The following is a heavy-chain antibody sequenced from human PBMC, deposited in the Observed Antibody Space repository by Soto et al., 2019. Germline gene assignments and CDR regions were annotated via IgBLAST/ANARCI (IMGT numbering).Heavy chain of an antibody. V-gene: IGHV1-8*01. J-gene: IGHJ6*03. CDR1: GYTFTSYD. D-gene: IGHD2-15*01. CDR3: ASGSGEYYYYYYMDV. CDR2: MNPNSGNT. Sequence: ASGKVSCKASGYTFTSYDINWVRQATGQGLEWMGWMNPNSGNTGYAQKFQGRVTMTRNTSISTAYMELSSLRSEDTAVYYCASGSGEYYYYYYMDVWGKGTTVTVSS.